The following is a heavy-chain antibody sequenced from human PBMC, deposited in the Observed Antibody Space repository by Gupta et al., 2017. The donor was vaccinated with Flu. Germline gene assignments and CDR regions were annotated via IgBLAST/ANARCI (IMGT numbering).Heavy chain of an antibody. CDR3: AKTGTTGYYYMDV. Sequence: FGSYGMNWVRQAPGKGLEWVAMISDDGGKTSYADSVKGRFTVSRENSRDTLYLQMDSLTDDDTAVYYCAKTGTTGYYYMDVWGNGTTVIVSS. J-gene: IGHJ6*03. CDR2: ISDDGGKT. V-gene: IGHV3-33*05. CDR1: FGSYG. D-gene: IGHD1-7*01.